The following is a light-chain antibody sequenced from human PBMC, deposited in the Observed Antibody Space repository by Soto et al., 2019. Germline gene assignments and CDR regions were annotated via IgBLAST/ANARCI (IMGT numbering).Light chain of an antibody. Sequence: QCALTQPASVSGSPGQSITISCTGTSSDIGAYNYVSWYQQHPGKAPKLMIYDVNNRPSGVSNRFSGSKSGNTASLTISGLQAEDEADYFCTSYTRSSTYVFGTGTKVTVL. CDR1: SSDIGAYNY. V-gene: IGLV2-14*03. J-gene: IGLJ1*01. CDR2: DVN. CDR3: TSYTRSSTYV.